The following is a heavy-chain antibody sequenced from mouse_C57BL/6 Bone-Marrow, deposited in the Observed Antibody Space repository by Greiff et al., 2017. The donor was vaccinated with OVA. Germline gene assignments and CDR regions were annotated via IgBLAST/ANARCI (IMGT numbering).Heavy chain of an antibody. CDR1: GFTFSSYA. V-gene: IGHV5-4*03. J-gene: IGHJ2*01. CDR2: ISDGGSCT. Sequence: EVKLVESGGGLVKPGGSLKLSCAASGFTFSSYAMSWVRQTPEKRLEWVATISDGGSCTYYPDNVKGRFTISRDNAKNNLYLQMSHLKSEDTAMYYCARALYYGNLIDYWGQGTTLTVSS. CDR3: ARALYYGNLIDY. D-gene: IGHD2-1*01.